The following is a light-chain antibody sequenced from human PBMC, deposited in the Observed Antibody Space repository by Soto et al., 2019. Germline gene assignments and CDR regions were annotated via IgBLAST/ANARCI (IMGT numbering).Light chain of an antibody. CDR3: QQYYSTPYS. Sequence: DFVMTQSQDSLAVSLGERSTINCKSSQSLLYSSNNKNYLAWYQQKPGQPPELLLYWASTRQSGVPDRFSGSGSGTDFTLAISSLQAEDVAVYYCQQYYSTPYSFGQGTKLEIK. J-gene: IGKJ2*01. CDR2: WAS. V-gene: IGKV4-1*01. CDR1: QSLLYSSNNKNY.